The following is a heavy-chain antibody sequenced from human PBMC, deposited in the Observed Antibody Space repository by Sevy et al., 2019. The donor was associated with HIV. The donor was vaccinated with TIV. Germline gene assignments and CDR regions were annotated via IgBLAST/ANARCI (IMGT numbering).Heavy chain of an antibody. CDR3: ATKAPAPLTGDHEVYYYYMDV. CDR2: IIPIFGTA. Sequence: ASVKVSCKASGGTFSSYAISWVRQAPGQGLEWMGRIIPIFGTANYAQKFQGRVTITADESTSTAYMELSSLRSEDTAVYYCATKAPAPLTGDHEVYYYYMDVWGKGTTVTVSS. CDR1: GGTFSSYA. V-gene: IGHV1-69*13. D-gene: IGHD7-27*01. J-gene: IGHJ6*03.